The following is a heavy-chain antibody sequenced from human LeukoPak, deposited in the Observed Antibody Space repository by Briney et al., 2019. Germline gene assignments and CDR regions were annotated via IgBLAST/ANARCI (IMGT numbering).Heavy chain of an antibody. CDR1: GHSISSGDYL. J-gene: IGHJ3*02. D-gene: IGHD3-22*01. Sequence: PSDTLSLTCTFSGHSISSGDYLWTWIRQPAGRGLERIGRISSSGSTNYNPSLKRRVTISVDTYKNKFSLKLSSVTAADTAVYFCARGPYSYDSSGAFDIWGQGTMVTVSS. CDR2: ISSSGST. V-gene: IGHV4-61*02. CDR3: ARGPYSYDSSGAFDI.